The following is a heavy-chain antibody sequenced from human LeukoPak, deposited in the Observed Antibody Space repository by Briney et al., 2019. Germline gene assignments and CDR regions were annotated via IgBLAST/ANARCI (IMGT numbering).Heavy chain of an antibody. CDR1: GFTFSSYE. CDR3: AREGMATTVDY. Sequence: GGSLRLSCAASGFTFSSYEMNWVRQAPGKGLEWVSYISSSGSTIYYADSVKGRFTISRDNAKNSLYLQMNSLRAENTAVPDCAREGMATTVDYWGQGTLVTVSS. J-gene: IGHJ4*02. D-gene: IGHD5-24*01. V-gene: IGHV3-48*03. CDR2: ISSSGSTI.